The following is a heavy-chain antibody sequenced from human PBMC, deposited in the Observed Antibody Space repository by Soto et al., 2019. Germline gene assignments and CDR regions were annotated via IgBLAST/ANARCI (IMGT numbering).Heavy chain of an antibody. CDR2: ISYDGSNK. Sequence: QPGGSLRLSCAASGFTFSSYGMHWVRQAPGKGLEWVAVISYDGSNKYYADSVKGRFTISRDNSKNTLYLQMNSLRAEDTAVYYCAKDKGRWYGVFDYWGQGTLVTVSS. V-gene: IGHV3-30*18. CDR3: AKDKGRWYGVFDY. D-gene: IGHD6-13*01. CDR1: GFTFSSYG. J-gene: IGHJ4*02.